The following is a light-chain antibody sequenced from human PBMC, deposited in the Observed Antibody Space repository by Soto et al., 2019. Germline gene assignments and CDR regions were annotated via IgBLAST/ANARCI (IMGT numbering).Light chain of an antibody. J-gene: IGKJ4*01. CDR3: QQYFSSPT. V-gene: IGKV3-20*01. Sequence: IVLTQSPDTLSLSPGERATLSCRTSLSVATTYLAWYQQRPGQAPRLLIYGASSRATGIPDRFSGSGSGTDFTLSISSVELVYSAGYYCQQYFSSPTFGGGPKV. CDR2: GAS. CDR1: LSVATTY.